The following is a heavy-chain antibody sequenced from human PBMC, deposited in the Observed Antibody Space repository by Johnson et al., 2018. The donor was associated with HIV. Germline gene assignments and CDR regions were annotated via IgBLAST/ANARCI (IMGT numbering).Heavy chain of an antibody. CDR1: DFTVSSNY. CDR2: IYSGGST. V-gene: IGHV3-66*03. J-gene: IGHJ3*02. D-gene: IGHD4-17*01. CDR3: ALTDYGDYPQRVPDAFDI. Sequence: VQLVESGGRLIQPGGSLRLSCTASDFTVSSNYMSWVRQAPGKGLEWVSVIYSGGSTYYADSVKGRFTISRDNSKNTVYLQMNSLRAEDTAVYYCALTDYGDYPQRVPDAFDIWGQGTMVTVSS.